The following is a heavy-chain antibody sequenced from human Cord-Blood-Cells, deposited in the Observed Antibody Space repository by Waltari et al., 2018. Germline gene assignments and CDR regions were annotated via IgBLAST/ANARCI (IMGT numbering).Heavy chain of an antibody. D-gene: IGHD3-16*01. V-gene: IGHV3-30*02. J-gene: IGHJ2*01. CDR3: AKGGETNYWYFDL. CDR1: GFTFSSYG. Sequence: QVQLVESGGGVVQPGGSLRLSCAASGFTFSSYGMHWVRQAPGKGVGWVALIRYDGSNKYYADSVKGRFTISRDNSKNTLYLQMNSLRAEDTAVYYCAKGGETNYWYFDLWGRGTLVTVSS. CDR2: IRYDGSNK.